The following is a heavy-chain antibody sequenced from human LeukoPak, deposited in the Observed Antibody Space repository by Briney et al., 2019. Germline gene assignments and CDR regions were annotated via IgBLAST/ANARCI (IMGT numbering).Heavy chain of an antibody. D-gene: IGHD3-9*01. CDR2: INHSGST. J-gene: IGHJ5*02. V-gene: IGHV4-39*07. CDR3: ARRLLRLRYFEP. Sequence: SSETLSLTCTVSGGSISTSSYYWSWIRQPPGKGLEWIGEINHSGSTNYNPSLKSRVTISVDTSKNQFSLKLSSVTAADTAVYYCARRLLRLRYFEPWGQGTLVTVSS. CDR1: GGSISTSSYY.